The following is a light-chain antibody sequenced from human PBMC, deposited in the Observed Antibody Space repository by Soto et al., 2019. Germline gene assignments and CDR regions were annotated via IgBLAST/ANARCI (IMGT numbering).Light chain of an antibody. CDR1: SSDVGGYNY. V-gene: IGLV2-14*03. CDR2: DVS. J-gene: IGLJ1*01. Sequence: QSALTQPASVSGSPGQSITISCTGTSSDVGGYNYGSWYQHHPGKDPKLMIYDVSNRPSGVSNRVSGSKSGNTASLIISGLQAEDEADYYCSAYTSSSTLSTYVFGTGTKVTVL. CDR3: SAYTSSSTLSTYV.